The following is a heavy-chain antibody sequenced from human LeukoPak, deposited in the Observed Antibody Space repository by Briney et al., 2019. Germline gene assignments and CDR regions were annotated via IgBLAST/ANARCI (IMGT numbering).Heavy chain of an antibody. CDR2: LSGSGGTT. CDR1: GFTFSSHA. J-gene: IGHJ3*02. D-gene: IGHD1-26*01. V-gene: IGHV3-23*01. CDR3: GRPLVGTSSAAFDI. Sequence: GGSLRLSCAASGFTFSSHAMSWVRQAPGKGLEWVSSLSGSGGTTYHADSVKGRFSISRDNSKNTLYLQLNSLRAEDTAVYYCGRPLVGTSSAAFDIWGQGTMVTVSS.